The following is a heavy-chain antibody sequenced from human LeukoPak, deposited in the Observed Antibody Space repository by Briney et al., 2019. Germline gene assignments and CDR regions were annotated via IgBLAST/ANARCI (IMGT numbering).Heavy chain of an antibody. Sequence: GGSLRLSCAASGFTFSNYAMSWVRQAPGKGLEWVSGISASGGSTYYADSVKGRFTISRDNSKNTLYLQMNSLRAEDTAIYYCAKYVSAKGPPYGLDVWGQGTTVTVSS. CDR1: GFTFSNYA. J-gene: IGHJ6*02. D-gene: IGHD2/OR15-2a*01. CDR3: AKYVSAKGPPYGLDV. CDR2: ISASGGST. V-gene: IGHV3-23*01.